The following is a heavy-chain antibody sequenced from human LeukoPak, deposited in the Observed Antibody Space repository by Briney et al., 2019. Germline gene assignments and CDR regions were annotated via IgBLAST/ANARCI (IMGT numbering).Heavy chain of an antibody. V-gene: IGHV3-48*03. CDR1: GFTFSSYE. CDR3: ARMTYSGYDNSWSLYYFDY. D-gene: IGHD6-13*01. J-gene: IGHJ4*02. Sequence: GGSLRLSCAASGFTFSSYEMNWVRQAPGKGLEWVSYISSSGSTIYYADSVKGRFTISRDNAKKSLYLQMNSLSAEDTAFYYCARMTYSGYDNSWSLYYFDYWGQGTLVTVSS. CDR2: ISSSGSTI.